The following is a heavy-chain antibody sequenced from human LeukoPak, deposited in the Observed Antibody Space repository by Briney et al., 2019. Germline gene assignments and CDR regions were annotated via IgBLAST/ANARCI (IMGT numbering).Heavy chain of an antibody. V-gene: IGHV1-8*01. CDR3: ARVAGSYYDFWSGYFFTRHHFDI. J-gene: IGHJ3*02. CDR1: GYTFTIYD. D-gene: IGHD3-3*01. CDR2: MNPNSGNT. Sequence: VASVKVSFTASGYTFTIYDINWVRQAPGQGLEWMGWMNPNSGNTGYPQKFQGRVTITRNTSISTAYMELSSLRSEDTAVYYCARVAGSYYDFWSGYFFTRHHFDIWGQGTMVTVSS.